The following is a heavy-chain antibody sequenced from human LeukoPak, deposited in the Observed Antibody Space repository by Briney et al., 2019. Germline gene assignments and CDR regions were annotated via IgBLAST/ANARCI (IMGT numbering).Heavy chain of an antibody. J-gene: IGHJ4*02. D-gene: IGHD2-2*01. Sequence: SETLSLTCTVSGGSITTHYWNWIRQSPGKGLEWIGYFCNSGSINYNPSLKSRVSISADTSKNQFSLKLTSVTAADTAVYYCARGGGCTSFSCDFDFWGQGTLVTVSS. CDR1: GGSITTHY. CDR2: FCNSGSI. V-gene: IGHV4-59*11. CDR3: ARGGGCTSFSCDFDF.